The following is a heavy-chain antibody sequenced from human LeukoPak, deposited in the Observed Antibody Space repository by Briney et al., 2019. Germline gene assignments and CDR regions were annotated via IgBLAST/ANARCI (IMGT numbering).Heavy chain of an antibody. Sequence: PSETLSLTCTVSGGSISNYYWSWIRQPAGKGLEWIGRINTSGSTNYNPSLESRVTMTADTSKNQFSLQLSSVTATDTAVYYCARGRAVAEYWGQGALVTVSS. CDR3: ARGRAVAEY. J-gene: IGHJ4*02. D-gene: IGHD6-19*01. CDR1: GGSISNYY. CDR2: INTSGST. V-gene: IGHV4-4*07.